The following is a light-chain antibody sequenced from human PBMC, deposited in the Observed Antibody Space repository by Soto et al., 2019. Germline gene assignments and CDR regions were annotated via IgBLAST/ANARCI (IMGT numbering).Light chain of an antibody. Sequence: QSALTQPTSASGSPGQSVTISCTGTSSDVGAYNYVSWYQQHPGKAPKLMIYAVTERPSGVPDRFSASKSGNTASLTVSGLQAEDEADYYCSAYAGSNHLVFGGGTKVTVL. CDR3: SAYAGSNHLV. CDR2: AVT. CDR1: SSDVGAYNY. V-gene: IGLV2-8*01. J-gene: IGLJ2*01.